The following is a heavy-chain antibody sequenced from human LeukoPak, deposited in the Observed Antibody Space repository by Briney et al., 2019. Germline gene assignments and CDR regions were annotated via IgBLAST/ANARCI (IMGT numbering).Heavy chain of an antibody. Sequence: GRSLRLSCAASGFTFSSYGMHWVRQAPGKGREWVAVIWYDGSNKYYADSVKGRFTISRDNSKNTLYLQMNSLRAEDTAVYYCAKSPRSGYSYGFGYYMDVWGKGTTVTVSS. D-gene: IGHD5-18*01. CDR2: IWYDGSNK. CDR1: GFTFSSYG. CDR3: AKSPRSGYSYGFGYYMDV. V-gene: IGHV3-33*06. J-gene: IGHJ6*03.